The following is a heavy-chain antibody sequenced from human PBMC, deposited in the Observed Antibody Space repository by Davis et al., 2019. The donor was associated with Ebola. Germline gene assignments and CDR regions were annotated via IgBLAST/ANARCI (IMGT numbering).Heavy chain of an antibody. J-gene: IGHJ3*02. CDR2: ISSASYYI. CDR1: GCSVSNED. V-gene: IGHV3-21*01. Sequence: GESLKISCAASGCSVSNEDMNWVRQAPGKGLEWVSSISSASYYIYYADSLKGRFTISRDNAKNSLYLQMNSLRAEDTAVYHCARGGYYDTSGYSHEAFDIWGQGTVVTVSS. CDR3: ARGGYYDTSGYSHEAFDI. D-gene: IGHD3-22*01.